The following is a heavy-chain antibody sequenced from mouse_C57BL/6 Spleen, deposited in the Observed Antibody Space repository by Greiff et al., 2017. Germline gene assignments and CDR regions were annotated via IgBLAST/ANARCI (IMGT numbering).Heavy chain of an antibody. CDR2: INPSNGGT. D-gene: IGHD1-1*01. CDR3: AKGDYYGSSGDYFDY. Sequence: QVQLKQSGTELVKPGASVKLSCKASGYTFTSYWMHWVKQRPGQGLEWIGNINPSNGGTNYKEKVKGKGTLPVDKASSTAYMQISSLTSEDSAVYYCAKGDYYGSSGDYFDYWGQGTTLTVSS. V-gene: IGHV1-53*01. CDR1: GYTFTSYW. J-gene: IGHJ2*01.